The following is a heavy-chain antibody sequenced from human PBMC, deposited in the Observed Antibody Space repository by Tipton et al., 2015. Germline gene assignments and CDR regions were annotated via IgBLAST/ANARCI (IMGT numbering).Heavy chain of an antibody. J-gene: IGHJ4*02. CDR2: IHYRGTT. Sequence: TLSLTCTVSGGSVSSGGYYWYWIRQCPGKGLEWIGPIHYRGTTHYNPSLQSRITMSVDTSKNHFSLNLTSVTAAATAVYYCAREVWYYDSSGYDYWGQGTLVTVSS. D-gene: IGHD3-22*01. V-gene: IGHV4-31*03. CDR3: AREVWYYDSSGYDY. CDR1: GGSVSSGGYY.